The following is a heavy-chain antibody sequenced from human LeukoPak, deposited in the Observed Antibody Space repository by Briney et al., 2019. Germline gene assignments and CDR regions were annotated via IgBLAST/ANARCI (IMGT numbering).Heavy chain of an antibody. D-gene: IGHD1-26*01. CDR2: ITDSGIRT. CDR1: GFIFNSYA. CDR3: AKGSRGSYDY. J-gene: IGHJ4*02. Sequence: PGGSLTLSCAASGFIFNSYAMAWVRQGPGKGLEWVSSITDSGIRTYYEASVKGRFTNSRDNSKNTLFLQMNSLRAEDTAVYYCAKGSRGSYDYWGQGTLVTVSS. V-gene: IGHV3-23*01.